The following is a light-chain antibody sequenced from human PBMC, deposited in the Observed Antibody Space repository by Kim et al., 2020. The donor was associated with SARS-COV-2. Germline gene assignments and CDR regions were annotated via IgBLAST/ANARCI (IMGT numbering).Light chain of an antibody. Sequence: APGGRAALSCRAGRSISSNLAWYQQKPGQPPRLLIYDASTRATGIPARFSGSGSGTEFTLTISSLQSEDFAVYYCQQYNSWPPVTFGGGTKVDIK. CDR1: RSISSN. V-gene: IGKV3-15*01. CDR3: QQYNSWPPVT. CDR2: DAS. J-gene: IGKJ4*01.